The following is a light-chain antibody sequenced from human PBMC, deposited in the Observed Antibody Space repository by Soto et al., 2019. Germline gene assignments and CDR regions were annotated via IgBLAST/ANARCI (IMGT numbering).Light chain of an antibody. J-gene: IGKJ5*01. CDR1: QSVTSGY. CDR2: GAS. Sequence: EIVLTQSPGTLSLSPGERATLSCRASQSVTSGYLAWYQQQPNLAPRLLIYGASYRATDIPDRFSGGGSGTDFTLTISRLEPEDFAVYYCQHYSSSPPEITLGQGTRLE. V-gene: IGKV3-20*01. CDR3: QHYSSSPPEIT.